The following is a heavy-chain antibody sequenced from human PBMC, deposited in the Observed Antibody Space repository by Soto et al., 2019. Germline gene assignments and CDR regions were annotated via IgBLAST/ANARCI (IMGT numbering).Heavy chain of an antibody. D-gene: IGHD3-10*01. V-gene: IGHV4-31*03. CDR3: ARVRGGWGYWFDP. J-gene: IGHJ5*02. CDR1: GGSISSGGYY. Sequence: SETLSLTCTVSGGSISSGGYYWSWIRQHPGKGLEWIGYIYYSGSTYYNPSLKSRVTISVDTSKNQFSLKLSSVTAADTAVYYCARVRGGWGYWFDPWGQGTLVTVSS. CDR2: IYYSGST.